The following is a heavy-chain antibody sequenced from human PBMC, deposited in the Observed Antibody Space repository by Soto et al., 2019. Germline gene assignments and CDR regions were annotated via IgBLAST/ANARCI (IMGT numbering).Heavy chain of an antibody. D-gene: IGHD3-22*01. CDR2: VYHGETT. V-gene: IGHV4-30-4*01. J-gene: IGHJ3*02. Sequence: QVQLQESGPGLVKPSQTLSLTCSVSGASISSVDYYWTWIRQPPGQGLEWIGCVYHGETTYYSPSLKSRVTISVDTSKNQLSLSLNSVTAADTAVYYCARAGYFYDSSGYYFDAFDIWGQGTMVTVSS. CDR1: GASISSVDYY. CDR3: ARAGYFYDSSGYYFDAFDI.